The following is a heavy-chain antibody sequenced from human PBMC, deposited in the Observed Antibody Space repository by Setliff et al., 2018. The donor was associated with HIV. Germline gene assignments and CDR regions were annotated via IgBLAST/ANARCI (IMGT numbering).Heavy chain of an antibody. CDR3: ARGRYYYYDMDV. V-gene: IGHV4-31*03. J-gene: IGHJ6*03. CDR1: GGSIRSGGYY. CDR2: TYDSGTT. Sequence: SETLSLTCSVSGGSIRSGGYYWSWIRQHPGKGLEWIGYTYDSGTTDHNPSLESRVTISLDTSKSHFSLRLTSVTAADTAVYYCARGRYYYYDMDVWGKGTTVTVSS.